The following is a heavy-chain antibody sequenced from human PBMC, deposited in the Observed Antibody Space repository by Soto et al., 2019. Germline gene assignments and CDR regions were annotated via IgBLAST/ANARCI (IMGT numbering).Heavy chain of an antibody. D-gene: IGHD6-19*01. CDR1: GFSLSDYW. Sequence: EVQLMEFGGGLVQPGGSLRLSCAASGFSLSDYWMHWVRQVPGKGLLWVSRISVDGRDTTYADSVKGRFTISRDNAKNTLYLQMDSLRAEDTAVYYCVRAPEQRPIDFCGHGSLVTVSS. CDR2: ISVDGRDT. J-gene: IGHJ4*01. V-gene: IGHV3-74*03. CDR3: VRAPEQRPIDF.